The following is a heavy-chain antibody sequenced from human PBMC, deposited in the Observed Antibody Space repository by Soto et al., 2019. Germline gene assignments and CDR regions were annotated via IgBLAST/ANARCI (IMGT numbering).Heavy chain of an antibody. V-gene: IGHV4-31*03. CDR3: ARDRYIYGRTYYYYGMDV. Sequence: SETLSLTCTVSGGSISSGGYYWSWIRQHPGKGLEWIGYIYYSGSTYYNPSLKSRVTISVDTSKNQFSLKLSSVTAADTAVYYCARDRYIYGRTYYYYGMDVWGQGTTVTAP. CDR1: GGSISSGGYY. CDR2: IYYSGST. D-gene: IGHD5-18*01. J-gene: IGHJ6*02.